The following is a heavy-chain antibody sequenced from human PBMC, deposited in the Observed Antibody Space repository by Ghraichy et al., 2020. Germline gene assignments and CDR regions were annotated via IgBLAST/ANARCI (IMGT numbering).Heavy chain of an antibody. CDR2: IWYDGSNK. CDR1: GFTFSSYG. J-gene: IGHJ4*02. V-gene: IGHV3-33*01. D-gene: IGHD1-26*01. Sequence: GGSLRLSCAASGFTFSSYGMHWVRQAPGKGLEWVAVIWYDGSNKYYADSVKGRFTISRDNSKNTLYLQMNSLRAEDTAVYYCARGGIVGATLALDYWGQGTLVTVSS. CDR3: ARGGIVGATLALDY.